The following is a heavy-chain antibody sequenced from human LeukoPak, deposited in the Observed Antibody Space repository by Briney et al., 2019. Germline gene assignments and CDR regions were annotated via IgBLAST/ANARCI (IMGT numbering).Heavy chain of an antibody. J-gene: IGHJ4*02. Sequence: GGSLRLSCAASGFTFDDYAMHWVRQAPGKGLEWVSLISGDGGSTYYADSVKGRFTISRDDSKNSLYLQMNSLRTEDTALYYCAKDIEQWPIPDYWGQRTLVTVSS. V-gene: IGHV3-43*02. CDR2: ISGDGGST. CDR1: GFTFDDYA. CDR3: AKDIEQWPIPDY. D-gene: IGHD6-19*01.